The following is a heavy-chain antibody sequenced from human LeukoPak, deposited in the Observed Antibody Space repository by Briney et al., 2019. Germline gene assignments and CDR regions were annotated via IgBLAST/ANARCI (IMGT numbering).Heavy chain of an antibody. CDR3: ARGLGIAARLIVWFDP. J-gene: IGHJ5*02. Sequence: SGSLSLSCTVSGGSISSYYWSWIRQPPGKGLMWIGHICHNGSTKYYPSLKSRVTISAKPSTHQITLTLSSGTAAEPAVYYCARGLGIAARLIVWFDPWGQGTLVT. V-gene: IGHV4-59*01. CDR1: GGSISSYY. D-gene: IGHD6-6*01. CDR2: ICHNGST.